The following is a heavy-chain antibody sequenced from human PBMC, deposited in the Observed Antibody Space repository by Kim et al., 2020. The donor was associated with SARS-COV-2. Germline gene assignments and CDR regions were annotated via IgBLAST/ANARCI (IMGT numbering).Heavy chain of an antibody. Sequence: SETLSLTCTVSGGSISSGSCYWSWIRQPPGKGLEWFGYIYYSGSTNYNPSLKSRVTISVATSKHQFSLKLSSVTAADTAMYDCAIVPANYYDSSGYFTNWFDPWGQGTLVTVSS. J-gene: IGHJ5*02. CDR2: IYYSGST. CDR3: AIVPANYYDSSGYFTNWFDP. V-gene: IGHV4-61*01. CDR1: GGSISSGSCY. D-gene: IGHD3-22*01.